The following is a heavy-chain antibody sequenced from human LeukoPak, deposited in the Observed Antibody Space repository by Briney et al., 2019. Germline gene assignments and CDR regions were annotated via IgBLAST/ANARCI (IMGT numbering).Heavy chain of an antibody. J-gene: IGHJ4*02. V-gene: IGHV3-49*03. CDR2: IRSKAYGGAT. Sequence: PGRSLRLSCTASGFTFGDYAMSWFRQAPGKGLEGVGCIRSKAYGGATEYAASVKGRFTISRDDSKSIAYLQMNSLKTEDTAVYYCTRDSPRYCSSTSCYEEEGDYWGQGTLVTVSS. D-gene: IGHD2-2*01. CDR3: TRDSPRYCSSTSCYEEEGDY. CDR1: GFTFGDYA.